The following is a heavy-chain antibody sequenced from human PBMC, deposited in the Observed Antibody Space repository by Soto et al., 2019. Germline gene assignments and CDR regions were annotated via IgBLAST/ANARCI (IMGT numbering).Heavy chain of an antibody. CDR2: ISYDGSNK. Sequence: HPGGSLRLSCAASGFTFSSYAMHWVRQAPGKGLEWVAVISYDGSNKYYADSVKGRFTISRDNSKNTLYLQMNSLRAEDTAVYSCARGRGSGLAAAAGHPLGYYYYGMDVWGQGTTVTVSS. D-gene: IGHD6-13*01. J-gene: IGHJ6*02. V-gene: IGHV3-30-3*01. CDR3: ARGRGSGLAAAAGHPLGYYYYGMDV. CDR1: GFTFSSYA.